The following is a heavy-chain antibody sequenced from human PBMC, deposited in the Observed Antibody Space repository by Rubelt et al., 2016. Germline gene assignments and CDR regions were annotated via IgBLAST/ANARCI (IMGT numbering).Heavy chain of an antibody. J-gene: IGHJ4*02. CDR3: ARVPARYCSSTSCYVSDY. D-gene: IGHD2-2*01. CDR2: IIPILGIA. Sequence: LVQSGAEVKKPGSSVKVSCKASGGTFSSYAISWVRQAPGQGLEWMGRIIPILGIANYAQKFQGRVTITADKSTSTAYMELSSLRSEDTAVYYCARVPARYCSSTSCYVSDYWGQGTLVTVSS. CDR1: GGTFSSYA. V-gene: IGHV1-69*04.